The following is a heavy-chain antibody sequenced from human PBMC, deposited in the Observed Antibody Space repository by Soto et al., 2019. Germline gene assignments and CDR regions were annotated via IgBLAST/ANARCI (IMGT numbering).Heavy chain of an antibody. V-gene: IGHV3-7*01. D-gene: IGHD2-2*01. CDR3: ARDLGRTAAGYYYYYAMDV. Sequence: PGGSLRLSCAVYGFPLEKYGMNWVRQAPGKGLEWVANIKQDGSEKYFVDSVKGRFTISRDNAKNSLYLQMNSLRAEDTAVYYCARDLGRTAAGYYYYYAMDVWGQGTTVTVSS. CDR1: GFPLEKYG. J-gene: IGHJ6*02. CDR2: IKQDGSEK.